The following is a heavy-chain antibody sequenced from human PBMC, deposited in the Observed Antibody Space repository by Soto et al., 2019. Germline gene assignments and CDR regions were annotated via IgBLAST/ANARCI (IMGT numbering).Heavy chain of an antibody. V-gene: IGHV3-33*01. CDR1: GFTFSNYG. D-gene: IGHD3-10*01. CDR3: ARDPSHGSGSYLDY. Sequence: GGSLRLSCTTSGFTFSNYGMHWVRQAPGKGLEWVAVIWYDGSNKYYADSVKGRLTISRDNSKNTLYVQMNSLRAEDTAVYYCARDPSHGSGSYLDYWGQGTLVTVSS. J-gene: IGHJ4*02. CDR2: IWYDGSNK.